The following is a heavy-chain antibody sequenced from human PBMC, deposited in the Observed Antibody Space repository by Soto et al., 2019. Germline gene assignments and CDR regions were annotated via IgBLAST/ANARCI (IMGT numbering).Heavy chain of an antibody. CDR1: GVSISGYY. J-gene: IGHJ4*02. CDR2: IYSDGTT. D-gene: IGHD2-15*01. V-gene: IGHV4-4*07. CDR3: AKRATTVPTPGNYFDC. Sequence: QMHLQESGPGLVKPSETLSLTCTVSGVSISGYYWSWVRQPAGKGLEWVGRIYSDGTTNYSPSLKSRVTMSLDTSKDQFPLHLNSVTAADTAVYYCAKRATTVPTPGNYFDCWGQGTLVTVSS.